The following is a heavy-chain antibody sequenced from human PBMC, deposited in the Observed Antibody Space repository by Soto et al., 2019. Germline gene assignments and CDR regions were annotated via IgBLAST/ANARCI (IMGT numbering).Heavy chain of an antibody. D-gene: IGHD2-15*01. CDR1: GYTFTKYA. CDR2: INAGSGNT. V-gene: IGHV1-3*01. CDR3: ARGEGYCSGGVCYRWFDP. J-gene: IGHJ5*02. Sequence: QVQLVQSGAEVKRPGASVKLSCKASGYTFTKYAIHWVRQAPGQGLEWMGWINAGSGNTKYSQKFQGRVTATRDTSATTVYMELSSLRFEDTADYYCARGEGYCSGGVCYRWFDPWGQGSLVTVSS.